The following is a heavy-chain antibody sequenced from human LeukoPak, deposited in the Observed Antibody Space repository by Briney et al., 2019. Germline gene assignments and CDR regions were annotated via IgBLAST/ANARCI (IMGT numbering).Heavy chain of an antibody. CDR2: INPNSGGT. CDR1: GYTFSSYA. J-gene: IGHJ3*02. Sequence: ASVKVSCKASGYTFSSYAISWVRQAPGQGLDWMGWINPNSGGTNYAQKFQGRVTMTRDTSISTAYVELSRLRSDDTAVYYCARAGATDAFDIWGQGTMVTVSS. D-gene: IGHD1-26*01. CDR3: ARAGATDAFDI. V-gene: IGHV1-2*02.